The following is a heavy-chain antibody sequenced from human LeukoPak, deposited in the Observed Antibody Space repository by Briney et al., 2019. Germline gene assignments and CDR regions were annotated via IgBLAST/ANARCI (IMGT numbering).Heavy chain of an antibody. CDR3: ASSAPQAGYCSGGSCYSDAFDI. J-gene: IGHJ3*02. V-gene: IGHV1-2*02. CDR2: INPNSGGT. CDR1: GYTFTDYY. D-gene: IGHD2-15*01. Sequence: ASVKVSCKASGYTFTDYYMHWVRQAPGQGLEWMGWINPNSGGTNYAQKFQGRVAMTRDTSFSTAYMELSRLRSEDTAVYYCASSAPQAGYCSGGSCYSDAFDIWGQGTMVTVSS.